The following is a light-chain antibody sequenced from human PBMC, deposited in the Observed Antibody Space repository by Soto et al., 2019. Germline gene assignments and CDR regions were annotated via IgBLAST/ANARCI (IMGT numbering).Light chain of an antibody. CDR2: GAS. J-gene: IGKJ1*01. CDR3: QQYGSSGRT. CDR1: QSVSSY. Sequence: EFVLTLSPDTLSLTTGERATLSCRASQSVSSYLAWYQQKPGQAPRLLIYGASNRATGIPDRFSGSGSGTDFTLTISRLEPEDFAVYYCQQYGSSGRTFGQGTKVDI. V-gene: IGKV3-20*01.